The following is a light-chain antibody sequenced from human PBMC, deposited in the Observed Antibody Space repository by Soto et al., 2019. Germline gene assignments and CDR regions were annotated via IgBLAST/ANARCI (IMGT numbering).Light chain of an antibody. V-gene: IGKV3-15*01. CDR3: QQRSNRIT. CDR2: GAS. CDR1: QSVSSN. Sequence: EIVMTQSPATLSVSPGERAALSCRASQSVSSNLAWYQQKPGQAPRLLIYGASTRATGIPARFSGSGSGTDFTLTISRLEPEDFAVYYCQQRSNRITFGQGTRLEIK. J-gene: IGKJ5*01.